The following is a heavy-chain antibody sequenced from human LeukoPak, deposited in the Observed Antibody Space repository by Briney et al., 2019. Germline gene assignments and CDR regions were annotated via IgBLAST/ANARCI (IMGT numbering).Heavy chain of an antibody. CDR2: ISASGYTT. CDR1: GFTFSSYA. D-gene: IGHD5-12*01. Sequence: GGSLRLSCAASGFTFSSYAMSWVRQAPGKGLDWVSGISASGYTTYNADSVKGRFTISRDNSKNTVYLQMNSLRADDTAVYYCARSDTVATPSYTYWGQGTLVTVSS. J-gene: IGHJ4*02. CDR3: ARSDTVATPSYTY. V-gene: IGHV3-23*01.